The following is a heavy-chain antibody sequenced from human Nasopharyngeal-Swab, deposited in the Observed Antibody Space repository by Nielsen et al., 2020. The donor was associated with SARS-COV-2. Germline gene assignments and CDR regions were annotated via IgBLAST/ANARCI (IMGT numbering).Heavy chain of an antibody. J-gene: IGHJ5*02. CDR3: ARDNRLLEWLLTGSAVNWFDP. CDR2: IIPNFGTE. CDR1: ACTFSSYA. V-gene: IGHV1-69*13. Sequence: SEKISCKASACTFSSYAINWVRQAPGQGLEWMGGIIPNFGTENYAQKFQGIVTITADESTCTAYMELSGLRSEDTAVYYCARDNRLLEWLLTGSAVNWFDPWGQGTLVTVSS. D-gene: IGHD3-3*01.